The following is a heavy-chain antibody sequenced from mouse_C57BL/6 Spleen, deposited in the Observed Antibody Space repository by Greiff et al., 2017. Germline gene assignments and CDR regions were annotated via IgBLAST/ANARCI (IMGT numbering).Heavy chain of an antibody. D-gene: IGHD3-2*02. Sequence: EVQGVESGAGLVKPGGSLKLSCAASGFTFSSYAMSWVRQTPEKRLEWVAYISSGGDYIYYADTVKGRFTISRDNARNTLYLQMSSLKSEDTAMYYCTREETAQATYWFAYWGQGTLVTVSA. J-gene: IGHJ3*01. CDR2: ISSGGDYI. CDR1: GFTFSSYA. V-gene: IGHV5-9-1*02. CDR3: TREETAQATYWFAY.